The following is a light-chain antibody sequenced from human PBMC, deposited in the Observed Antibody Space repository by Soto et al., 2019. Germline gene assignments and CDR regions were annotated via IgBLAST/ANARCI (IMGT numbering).Light chain of an antibody. Sequence: EIVLTQSPATLSLSPGERATLFCRASRGVSSNLAWYQQKPGQAPRLLIYDASNRATGIPARFSGSGSGTDFTLTITSLEPEDFAVYYCQHRSNWLAFGGGTKVDIK. CDR2: DAS. J-gene: IGKJ4*01. V-gene: IGKV3D-11*01. CDR3: QHRSNWLA. CDR1: RGVSSN.